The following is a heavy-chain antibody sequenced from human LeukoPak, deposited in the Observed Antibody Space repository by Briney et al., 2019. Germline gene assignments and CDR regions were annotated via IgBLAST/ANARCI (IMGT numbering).Heavy chain of an antibody. V-gene: IGHV1-2*02. D-gene: IGHD6-13*01. CDR1: GYTFTDYS. Sequence: GASVKVSCKASGYTFTDYSMHWVRQAPGQGLEWMGWINPNSGGTDYAQKFQGRVTMTRVTSISTAYLEVTRLTYDDTAVYFCVXDMIAAAGAGGWGQGTLVTVSS. CDR2: INPNSGGT. CDR3: VXDMIAAAGAGG. J-gene: IGHJ4*02.